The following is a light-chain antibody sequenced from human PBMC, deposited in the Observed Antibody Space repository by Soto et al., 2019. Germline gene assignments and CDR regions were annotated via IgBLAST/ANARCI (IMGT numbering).Light chain of an antibody. CDR1: ESVSSNY. V-gene: IGKV3-20*01. Sequence: EIVLTQSPGTLPSSPGERATLSCRASESVSSNYLAWYQQRPGQAPRLLIYAASNRGRGIPDRFGGSGSGTDFTLPVSRLEPEDFAVYYCQQYGSAPSTSGQGTKV. CDR2: AAS. J-gene: IGKJ1*01. CDR3: QQYGSAPST.